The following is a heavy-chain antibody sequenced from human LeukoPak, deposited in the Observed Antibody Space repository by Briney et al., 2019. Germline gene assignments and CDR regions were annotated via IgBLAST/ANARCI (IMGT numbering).Heavy chain of an antibody. D-gene: IGHD1-26*01. CDR1: GCAFDDYD. J-gene: IGHJ4*02. Sequence: GGSLRLSCGASGCAFDDYDMHWVRQAPGKGLEWVAFIRSDGYHTYYTDSVKGRFIITRDNFKNTLYLQMNSLRLEDMAVYYCAKPSGSGVDYWGRGTRVTVSS. V-gene: IGHV3-30*02. CDR2: IRSDGYHT. CDR3: AKPSGSGVDY.